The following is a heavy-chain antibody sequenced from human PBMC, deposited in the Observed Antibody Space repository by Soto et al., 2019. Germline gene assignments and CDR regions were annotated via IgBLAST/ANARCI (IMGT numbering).Heavy chain of an antibody. J-gene: IGHJ4*02. CDR2: IYSGGST. CDR1: GFTVSSNY. V-gene: IGHV3-53*01. Sequence: GGSLRLSCAASGFTVSSNYMSWVRQAPGKGLEWVSVIYSGGSTYYADSVKGRFTISRDNSKNTLYLQMNSLRAEDTAVYYCERIDRSSGYYRDYWGQGTLVTVSS. D-gene: IGHD3-22*01. CDR3: ERIDRSSGYYRDY.